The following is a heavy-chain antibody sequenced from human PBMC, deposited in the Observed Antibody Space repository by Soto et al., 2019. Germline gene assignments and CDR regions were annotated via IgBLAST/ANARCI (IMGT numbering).Heavy chain of an antibody. V-gene: IGHV4-59*01. CDR2: VDDSGTT. J-gene: IGHJ5*02. CDR1: AGSMRNYY. D-gene: IGHD2-15*01. Sequence: QVQLQQSGPGLVKPSETLSLTCSVSAGSMRNYYWSWIRQPPGKGLEWIGNVDDSGTTKYNPSPRSRVTISLDTSTNQFSLKLSSVIAADTAVYYCSRDVSGSGGSCDPNDWFDPWCQGTLVTVSS. CDR3: SRDVSGSGGSCDPNDWFDP.